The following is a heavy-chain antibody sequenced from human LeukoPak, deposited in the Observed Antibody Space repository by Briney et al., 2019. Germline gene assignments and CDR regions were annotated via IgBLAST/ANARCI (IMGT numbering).Heavy chain of an antibody. D-gene: IGHD2-2*01. Sequence: GGPLKISGKHSESSFTSYSFGWVGQLPGRGLDGMGIFYPGVFDSRYSPSFQGQVTTSADKSISTAYLQWSSLNTSDTAMYYCARHLQGYCSSTSCSQMDHGAFDIWGQGTMVTVSS. J-gene: IGHJ3*02. CDR2: FYPGVFDS. CDR3: ARHLQGYCSSTSCSQMDHGAFDI. CDR1: ESSFTSYS. V-gene: IGHV5-51*01.